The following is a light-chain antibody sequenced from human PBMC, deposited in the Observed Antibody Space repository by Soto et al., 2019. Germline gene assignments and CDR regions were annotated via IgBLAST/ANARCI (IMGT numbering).Light chain of an antibody. CDR1: QSISSSY. Sequence: EVVLTQSPGTLSLSPGERATLSCRASQSISSSYLAWYQQRPGQAPRLLIHGASSRATGIPDRFSGSGSGTDFTLTISRLAPEDFAVSYCQQYGISSHTYGQGTKLEIK. CDR3: QQYGISSHT. CDR2: GAS. V-gene: IGKV3-20*01. J-gene: IGKJ2*01.